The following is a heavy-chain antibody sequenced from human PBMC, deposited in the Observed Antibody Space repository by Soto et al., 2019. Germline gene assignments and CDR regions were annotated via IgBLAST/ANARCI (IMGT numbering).Heavy chain of an antibody. J-gene: IGHJ4*02. CDR1: GFTFTSYA. Sequence: QVHLVQSGAEVKMPGASVKVSCKASGFTFTSYAFTWVRQAPGQGLEWMGWISAYNGNTNYARNFRGRVTKTTDSSTSTVYMELGSLTSDDTAVYFCARDFTGWPPDGVDSWGQGTLVSVSA. CDR2: ISAYNGNT. D-gene: IGHD3-16*01. V-gene: IGHV1-18*01. CDR3: ARDFTGWPPDGVDS.